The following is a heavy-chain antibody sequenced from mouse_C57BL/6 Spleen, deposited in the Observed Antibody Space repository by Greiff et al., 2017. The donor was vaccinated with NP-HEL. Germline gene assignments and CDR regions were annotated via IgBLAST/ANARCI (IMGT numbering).Heavy chain of an antibody. CDR3: ARSGTVVATYYFDY. CDR1: GYTFTSYW. CDR2: IYPGSGST. V-gene: IGHV1-55*01. D-gene: IGHD1-1*01. J-gene: IGHJ2*01. Sequence: VQVVESGAELVKPGASVKMSCKASGYTFTSYWITWVKQRPGQGLEWIGDIYPGSGSTNYNEKFKSKATLTVDTSSSTAYMQLSSLTSEDSAVYYCARSGTVVATYYFDYWGQGTTLTVSS.